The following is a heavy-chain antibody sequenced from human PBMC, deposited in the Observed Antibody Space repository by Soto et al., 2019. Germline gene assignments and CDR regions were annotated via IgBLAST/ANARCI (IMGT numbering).Heavy chain of an antibody. V-gene: IGHV3-53*04. CDR3: AGSHDILTGYDDAFDI. D-gene: IGHD3-9*01. CDR1: GFTVSSNY. Sequence: GGSLRLSXAASGFTVSSNYMSWVRQAPGKGLEWVSVIYSGGSTYYADSVKGRFTISRHNSKNTLYLQMNSLRAEDTAVYYCAGSHDILTGYDDAFDIWGQGTMVTVSS. CDR2: IYSGGST. J-gene: IGHJ3*02.